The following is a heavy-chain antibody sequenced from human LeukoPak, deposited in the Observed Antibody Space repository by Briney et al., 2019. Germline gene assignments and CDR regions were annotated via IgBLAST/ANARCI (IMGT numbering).Heavy chain of an antibody. J-gene: IGHJ4*02. Sequence: SETLSLTCAVYGGSFSGYYWSWIRQPPGKRLEWIGEINHSGSTNYNPSLKSRVTISVDTSKNQFSLKLSSVTAADTAVYYCARGRTRWTVAAFDYWGQGTLVTVSS. CDR2: INHSGST. D-gene: IGHD6-19*01. V-gene: IGHV4-34*01. CDR1: GGSFSGYY. CDR3: ARGRTRWTVAAFDY.